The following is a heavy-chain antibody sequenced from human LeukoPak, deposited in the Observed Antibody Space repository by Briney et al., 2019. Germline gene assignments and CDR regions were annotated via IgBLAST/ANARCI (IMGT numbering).Heavy chain of an antibody. J-gene: IGHJ4*01. CDR3: ARGRRILGGPENAGDFFDF. Sequence: ASVKVSCKASGYTLTDYYLHWVRQAPGQGLKWMGWINPNSGAAHYAQSFQARVTMTRDTSIASSYMELTGLESDDTAVYYCARGRRILGGPENAGDFFDFWGQGSLVTVSS. V-gene: IGHV1-2*02. CDR1: GYTLTDYY. CDR2: INPNSGAA. D-gene: IGHD3-16*01.